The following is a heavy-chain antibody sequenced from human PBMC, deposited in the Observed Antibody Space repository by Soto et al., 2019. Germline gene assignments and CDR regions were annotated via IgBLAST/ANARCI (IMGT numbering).Heavy chain of an antibody. D-gene: IGHD3-10*01. CDR3: AADYYGSGSYYNDYYYGMDV. CDR2: IVVGSGNT. CDR1: GFTFTSSA. J-gene: IGHJ6*02. Sequence: ASVKVSCKASGFTFTSSAAQWVRQARGQRLEWIGWIVVGSGNTNYAQKFQERVTITRDMSTSTAYMELSSLRSEDTAVYYCAADYYGSGSYYNDYYYGMDVWGQGTTVTVSS. V-gene: IGHV1-58*01.